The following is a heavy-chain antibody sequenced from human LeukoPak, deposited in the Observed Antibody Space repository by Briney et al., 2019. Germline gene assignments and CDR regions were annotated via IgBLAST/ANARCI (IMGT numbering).Heavy chain of an antibody. CDR2: ITSSASTTV. CDR1: GFTFSSYE. Sequence: GGSLRLFCVVSGFTFSSYEMNWVRQTPGKGLEWVSYITSSASTTVYYANSVKGRFTISRDNAKNSLYLQMNSLRAEDTAVYYCARRISGWYSGYMDVWGKGTTVTVSS. V-gene: IGHV3-48*03. D-gene: IGHD6-19*01. J-gene: IGHJ6*03. CDR3: ARRISGWYSGYMDV.